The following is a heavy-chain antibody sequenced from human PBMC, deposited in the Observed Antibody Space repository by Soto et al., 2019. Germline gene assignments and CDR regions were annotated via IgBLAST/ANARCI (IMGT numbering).Heavy chain of an antibody. V-gene: IGHV4-59*01. CDR2: IYYSGST. D-gene: IGHD6-13*01. CDR1: GGSISSYY. CDR3: ARAYSSSSKSRAGAFDI. J-gene: IGHJ3*02. Sequence: SETLSLTCTVSGGSISSYYWSWIRQPPGKGLEWIGYIYYSGSTNYNPSLKSRVTISVDTSKNQFSLKLSSVTAADTAVYYCARAYSSSSKSRAGAFDIWGQGTMVTVSS.